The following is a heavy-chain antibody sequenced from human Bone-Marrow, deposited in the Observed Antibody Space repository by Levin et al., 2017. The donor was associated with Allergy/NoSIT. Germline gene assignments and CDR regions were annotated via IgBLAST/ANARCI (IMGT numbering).Heavy chain of an antibody. V-gene: IGHV3-30*18. CDR3: AKDTKICSKTNCYAGYYYFYGMDV. Sequence: GESLKISCEASGFPFSSYGMHWVRQAPGKGLEWVAAVSFDGSNKNYADSVKGRFTISRDNSKNTLYLQMNSLRAEDTAVYYCAKDTKICSKTNCYAGYYYFYGMDVWGQGTTVTVSS. CDR2: VSFDGSNK. J-gene: IGHJ6*02. D-gene: IGHD2-2*01. CDR1: GFPFSSYG.